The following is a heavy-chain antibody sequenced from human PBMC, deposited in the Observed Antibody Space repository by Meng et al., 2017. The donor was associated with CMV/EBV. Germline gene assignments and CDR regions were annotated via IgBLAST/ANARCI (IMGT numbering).Heavy chain of an antibody. CDR1: GGSFSNYP. D-gene: IGHD3-9*01. CDR2: FIPMFNMT. CDR3: ARGLRYFDWLSPSDYHYGMDV. Sequence: SVKVSCKASGGSFSNYPINWVRQAPGQGLEWMGRFIPMFNMTGFAQRFQGRVSITADTSTSTGYMELSRLTSEDTAVYFCARGLRYFDWLSPSDYHYGMDVWGQGTPVTVSS. J-gene: IGHJ6*02. V-gene: IGHV1-69*02.